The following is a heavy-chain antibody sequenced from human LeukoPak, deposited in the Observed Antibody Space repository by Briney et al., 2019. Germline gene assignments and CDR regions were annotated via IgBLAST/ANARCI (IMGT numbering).Heavy chain of an antibody. Sequence: GGSLRLSCAASGFTFSSYAMSWVRQAPGKGLEWVSAISGSGGTTYYADSVKGRFTISRDNSKNTLYLLMNSLRAEDTAVYYCAYYDSSARGTFQHWGQGTLVTVSS. V-gene: IGHV3-23*01. CDR1: GFTFSSYA. CDR3: AYYDSSARGTFQH. D-gene: IGHD3-22*01. CDR2: ISGSGGTT. J-gene: IGHJ1*01.